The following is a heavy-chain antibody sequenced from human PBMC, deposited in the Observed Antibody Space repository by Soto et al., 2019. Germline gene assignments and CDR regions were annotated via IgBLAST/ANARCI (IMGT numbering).Heavy chain of an antibody. CDR1: GFTFSSYS. J-gene: IGHJ4*02. CDR2: ISSSSSTI. V-gene: IGHV3-48*02. Sequence: EVQLMESGGGLVQPGGSLRLSCAASGFTFSSYSMNWVRQAPGKWLEWVSYISSSSSTIYYADSVKGRFTISRDNAKNSLYLQMNCLRDEDTAVYYCALHDYWGQGTLVTVSS. CDR3: ALHDY.